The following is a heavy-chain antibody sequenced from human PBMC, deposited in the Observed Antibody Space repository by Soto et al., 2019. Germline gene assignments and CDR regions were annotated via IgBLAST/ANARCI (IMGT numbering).Heavy chain of an antibody. CDR1: GFTVSSNY. Sequence: GSLRLSCAASGFTVSSNYLSWVRQAPGKGLEWVSVIYSGGSTYYADSVKGRFTISRDNSKNTLYLQMNSLRAEDTAVYYCARDSSSYYGMDVWGQGTTVTVSS. D-gene: IGHD6-6*01. CDR3: ARDSSSYYGMDV. V-gene: IGHV3-53*01. J-gene: IGHJ6*02. CDR2: IYSGGST.